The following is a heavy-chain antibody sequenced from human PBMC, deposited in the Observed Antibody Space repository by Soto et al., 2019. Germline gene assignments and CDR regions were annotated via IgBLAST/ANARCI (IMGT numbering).Heavy chain of an antibody. CDR3: ARQRYCSSTSCPSYYYYGMDA. CDR2: IYPGDSDT. Sequence: PGESLKISCKGSGYSFTSYWIGSVRQMPGKGLEWMGIIYPGDSDTRYSPSFQGQVTISADKSISTAYLQWSSLKASDTAMYYCARQRYCSSTSCPSYYYYGMDAWGQGTTVTVSS. V-gene: IGHV5-51*01. D-gene: IGHD2-2*01. J-gene: IGHJ6*02. CDR1: GYSFTSYW.